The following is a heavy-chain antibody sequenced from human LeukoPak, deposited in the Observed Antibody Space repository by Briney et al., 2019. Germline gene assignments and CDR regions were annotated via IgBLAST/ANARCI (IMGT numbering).Heavy chain of an antibody. CDR1: GYTFSGHY. CDR3: ASFEVGA. V-gene: IGHV1-2*02. CDR2: INPNSGGT. Sequence: ASVKVSCKASGYTFSGHYMHWVRQAPGQGLEWMGWINPNSGGTNYAQKFQGRVTMTRDTSITTVYMELSRLRSDETAVFYCASFEVGAWGQGTLVTVSS. J-gene: IGHJ5*02. D-gene: IGHD3-10*01.